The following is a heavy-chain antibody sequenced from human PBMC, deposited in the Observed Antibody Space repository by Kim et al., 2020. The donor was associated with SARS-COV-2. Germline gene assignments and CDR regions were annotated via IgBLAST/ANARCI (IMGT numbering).Heavy chain of an antibody. J-gene: IGHJ4*02. CDR3: AKVETLIAVVISD. Sequence: YYNPSLKSRLTMSIETSKNQFSLNLSSVTAADTAVYYCAKVETLIAVVISDWGQGTLVAVSS. D-gene: IGHD3-22*01. V-gene: IGHV4-31*02.